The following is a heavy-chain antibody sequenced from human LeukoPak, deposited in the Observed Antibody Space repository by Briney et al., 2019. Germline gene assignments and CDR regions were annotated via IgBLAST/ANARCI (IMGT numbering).Heavy chain of an antibody. Sequence: GGSLRLSCAASGFTFSSYGMHWVRQAPGKGLEWVAVISYDGSNKYYADSVKGRFTISRDNSKNTLYLQMNSLRAEDTAVYYCAKAPSGWYYGMDVWGQGTTVIVSS. D-gene: IGHD6-19*01. CDR3: AKAPSGWYYGMDV. V-gene: IGHV3-30*18. J-gene: IGHJ6*02. CDR1: GFTFSSYG. CDR2: ISYDGSNK.